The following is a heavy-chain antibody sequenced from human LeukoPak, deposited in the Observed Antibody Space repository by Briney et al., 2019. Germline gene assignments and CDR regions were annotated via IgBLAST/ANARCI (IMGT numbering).Heavy chain of an antibody. CDR2: ISYDGSNK. Sequence: GGSLRLSCAASGFTFSTYAMHWVRQAPGKGLEWVALISYDGSNKYYADSVKGRFTISRDNSKNTLYLQMNSLRADDTAVYYCAGFHDYGDYGPAFDIWGQGTMVTVSS. V-gene: IGHV3-30-3*01. CDR3: AGFHDYGDYGPAFDI. CDR1: GFTFSTYA. J-gene: IGHJ3*02. D-gene: IGHD4-17*01.